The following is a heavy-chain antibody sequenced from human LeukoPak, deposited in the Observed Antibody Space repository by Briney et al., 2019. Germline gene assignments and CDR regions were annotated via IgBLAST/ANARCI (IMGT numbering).Heavy chain of an antibody. CDR1: GYTFTSYY. D-gene: IGHD2-2*01. Sequence: ASVTVSCKASGYTFTSYYMHWVRQAPGQGLEWMGIINPSGGSTSYAQKFQGRVTMTRDTSTSTVYMELSSLRSEDTAVYYCARDGGYIVVVPAAGGFDPWGRGTLVSVSS. CDR3: ARDGGYIVVVPAAGGFDP. V-gene: IGHV1-46*01. J-gene: IGHJ5*02. CDR2: INPSGGST.